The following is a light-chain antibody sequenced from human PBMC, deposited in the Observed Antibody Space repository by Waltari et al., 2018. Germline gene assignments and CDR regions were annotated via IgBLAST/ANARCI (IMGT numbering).Light chain of an antibody. Sequence: DIVMTQSPDSLTVSLGERATINCKSSQSILYSSNNKNYLAWYQQMAGQPPKLLISWASTRESGVPDRFSGSGSGTDFTLTISSLQAEDVAAYYCQQYYTTPYTFGQGTKLEI. J-gene: IGKJ2*01. V-gene: IGKV4-1*01. CDR2: WAS. CDR3: QQYYTTPYT. CDR1: QSILYSSNNKNY.